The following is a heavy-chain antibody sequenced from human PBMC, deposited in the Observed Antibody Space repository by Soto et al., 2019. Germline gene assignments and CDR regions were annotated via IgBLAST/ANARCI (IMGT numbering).Heavy chain of an antibody. V-gene: IGHV3-23*01. CDR2: ISGSGGST. CDR3: ARIGVAGGLIEDYYGMDV. Sequence: GGSLRLSCAASGFTFSSYAMSWVRQAPGKGLEWVSAISGSGGSTYYADSVKGRFTISRDNSKNTLYLQMNSLRAEDTAVYYFARIGVAGGLIEDYYGMDVWGQGTTVTVSS. D-gene: IGHD3-3*01. CDR1: GFTFSSYA. J-gene: IGHJ6*02.